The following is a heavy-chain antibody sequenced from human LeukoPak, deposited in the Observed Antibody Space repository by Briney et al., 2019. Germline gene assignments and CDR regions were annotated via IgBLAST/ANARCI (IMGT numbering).Heavy chain of an antibody. CDR1: GFTFSSYG. D-gene: IGHD2-2*01. Sequence: PGGSLRLSCAASGFTFSSYGMHWVRQAPGKGLEWVAVIWYDGSNKYYADSVKGRFTISRDNSKNTLYLQMNSLRAEDTAVYYCARDQVPYYYYYGMDVWGQGTTVTVSS. CDR3: ARDQVPYYYYYGMDV. CDR2: IWYDGSNK. V-gene: IGHV3-33*01. J-gene: IGHJ6*02.